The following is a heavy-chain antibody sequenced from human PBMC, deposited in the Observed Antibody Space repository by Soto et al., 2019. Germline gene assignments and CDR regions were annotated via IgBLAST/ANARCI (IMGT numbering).Heavy chain of an antibody. CDR3: AREGGVWGSFRYFDY. CDR2: ISPYNGNT. CDR1: GYTFTSYV. D-gene: IGHD3-16*02. J-gene: IGHJ4*02. V-gene: IGHV1-18*04. Sequence: QVQLVQSGVEVQKPGASVKVSCKASGYTFTSYVINWLRQAPGQGLDWMGWISPYNGNTNYGQKLQGRVTMTTDTSTSTAYMELRSLRSDDTAVYYCAREGGVWGSFRYFDYWGQGTLVTVSS.